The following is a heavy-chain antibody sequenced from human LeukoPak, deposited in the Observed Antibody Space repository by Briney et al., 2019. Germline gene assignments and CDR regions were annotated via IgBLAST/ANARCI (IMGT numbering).Heavy chain of an antibody. CDR2: LTDSGRST. V-gene: IGHV3-23*01. CDR1: GFTFSSYA. J-gene: IGHJ4*02. CDR3: ANEIRPNDY. D-gene: IGHD4-17*01. Sequence: GGSLRLSCAASGFTFSSYAMSWVRQAPGKGLQWVSALTDSGRSTYYADSVKGRFTISRDNSKNTLSLQMNSLRAEDTAVYYCANEIRPNDYWGQGTQVTVSS.